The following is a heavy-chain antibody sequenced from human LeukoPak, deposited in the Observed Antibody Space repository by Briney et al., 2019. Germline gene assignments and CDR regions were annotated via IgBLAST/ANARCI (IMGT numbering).Heavy chain of an antibody. CDR1: GFTFSSYW. CDR3: ARRAVRGGYFDY. D-gene: IGHD3-10*01. CDR2: INSDGSST. V-gene: IGHV3-74*01. J-gene: IGHJ4*02. Sequence: GGSLRLSCAASGFTFSSYWMHWVRQAPGKGLVWVSRINSDGSSTNYADSVKGRFTISRDNAKNTLYLQMNSLRVEDTAVYYCARRAVRGGYFDYWGQGTLVTVSS.